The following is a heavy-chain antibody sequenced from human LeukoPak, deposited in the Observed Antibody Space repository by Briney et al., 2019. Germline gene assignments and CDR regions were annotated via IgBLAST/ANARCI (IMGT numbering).Heavy chain of an antibody. V-gene: IGHV3-66*01. Sequence: GGSLRLSCAASGFTVSSNYMSWVRQAPGKGLEWVSVIYSGGNTYYAGSVKGRFTISRDNSKNTLYLQMNSLRAEDTAVYYCARRREYSYGLDYWGQGTLVTVSS. CDR1: GFTVSSNY. J-gene: IGHJ4*02. CDR2: IYSGGNT. CDR3: ARRREYSYGLDY. D-gene: IGHD5-18*01.